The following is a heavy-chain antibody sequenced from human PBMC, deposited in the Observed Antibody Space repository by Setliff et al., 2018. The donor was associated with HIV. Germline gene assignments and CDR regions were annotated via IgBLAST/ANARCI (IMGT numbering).Heavy chain of an antibody. D-gene: IGHD3-22*01. Sequence: ASVKVSCKASGYTFNNYYMHWVRQAPGQGLEWMGIINPSDNRTYYAQKFQGRVTITADKSTSTSYMELSSLRSEDTAVYYCVDSSDYHRGSYYYYIDVWGSGTTVTVSS. CDR3: VDSSDYHRGSYYYYIDV. CDR2: INPSDNRT. CDR1: GYTFNNYY. J-gene: IGHJ6*03. V-gene: IGHV1-46*02.